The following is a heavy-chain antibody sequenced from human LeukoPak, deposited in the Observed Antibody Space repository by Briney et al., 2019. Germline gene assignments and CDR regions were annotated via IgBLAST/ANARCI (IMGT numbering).Heavy chain of an antibody. V-gene: IGHV3-53*01. CDR1: GFTVSSNY. CDR3: ARAGYSYGYVGYFDY. CDR2: IYSGGST. D-gene: IGHD5-18*01. Sequence: GGSLRLSCAASGFTVSSNYMSWVRQAPGKGPEWVSVIYSGGSTYYADSVKGRFTISRDNSKNTLYLQMNSLRAEDTAVYYCARAGYSYGYVGYFDYWGQGTLVTVSS. J-gene: IGHJ4*02.